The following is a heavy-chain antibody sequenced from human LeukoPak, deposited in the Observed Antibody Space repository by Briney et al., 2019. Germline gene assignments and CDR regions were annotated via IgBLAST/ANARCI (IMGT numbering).Heavy chain of an antibody. Sequence: PGGSLRLSCAASGFTFSSYAMSWVRQAPGKGLEWVSAISGSGGSTHYADSVKGRFTISRDNSKNTLYLQMNSLRAEDTAVCYCAKDSSIAVADCSFDYWGQGTLVTVSS. CDR1: GFTFSSYA. CDR2: ISGSGGST. J-gene: IGHJ4*02. CDR3: AKDSSIAVADCSFDY. D-gene: IGHD6-19*01. V-gene: IGHV3-23*01.